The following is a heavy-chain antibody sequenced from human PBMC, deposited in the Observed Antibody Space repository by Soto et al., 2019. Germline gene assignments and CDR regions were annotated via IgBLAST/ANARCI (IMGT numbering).Heavy chain of an antibody. J-gene: IGHJ4*02. CDR3: ARARNRYFDY. V-gene: IGHV4-61*01. D-gene: IGHD1-1*01. Sequence: SETLSLTCNVSGGSMTTGSYFWSWIRQPPGKGLEWIGYVFRSGSVNYSPSFKSRVTISIDTSKNQFSPMLKSVTAADTAVYFCARARNRYFDYWGQGALVTVSS. CDR1: GGSMTTGSYF. CDR2: VFRSGSV.